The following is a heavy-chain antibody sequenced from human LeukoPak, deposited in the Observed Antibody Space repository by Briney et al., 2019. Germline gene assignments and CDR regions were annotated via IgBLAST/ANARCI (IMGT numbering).Heavy chain of an antibody. D-gene: IGHD3-16*01. CDR2: IRYDGSDK. CDR1: GFTFRTYG. V-gene: IGHV3-30*02. Sequence: GGSLRLSCAASGFTFRTYGMHWDRQAPGKGLEWVTFIRYDGSDKYYADSVKGRFTISRDNSKNTLFLQMNSLRVEDTAVYYCAKRADYYDSSRALYDAFDLWGQGTMVTVSS. J-gene: IGHJ3*01. CDR3: AKRADYYDSSRALYDAFDL.